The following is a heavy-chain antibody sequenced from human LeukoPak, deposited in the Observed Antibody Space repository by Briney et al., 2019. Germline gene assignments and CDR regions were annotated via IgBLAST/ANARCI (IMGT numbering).Heavy chain of an antibody. CDR3: ARDFRFAFDN. Sequence: GGSLRLSCSASGFPFNNYSMNWVRQAPGKGLEWISYIGIDSGNTHYADSVRGRFVISADKSTNSVYLHMTRLRVDDTAVYYFARDFRFAFDNWGQGALVTVSS. CDR1: GFPFNNYS. J-gene: IGHJ4*02. V-gene: IGHV3-48*01. D-gene: IGHD3-10*01. CDR2: IGIDSGNT.